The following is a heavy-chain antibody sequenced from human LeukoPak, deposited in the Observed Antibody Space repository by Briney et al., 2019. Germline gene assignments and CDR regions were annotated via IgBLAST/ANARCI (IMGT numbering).Heavy chain of an antibody. Sequence: SETLSLTCTVSGGSITSSNWWSWVRQPPGKGLEWIGEIYHSGSTNYQPSLKSRVTMSVDKSKDQFSLKLSSVTAADTAAYYCARVNQLLWFGELLEDGFDYWGQGTLVTVSS. CDR2: IYHSGST. J-gene: IGHJ4*02. D-gene: IGHD3-10*01. CDR1: GGSITSSNW. V-gene: IGHV4-4*02. CDR3: ARVNQLLWFGELLEDGFDY.